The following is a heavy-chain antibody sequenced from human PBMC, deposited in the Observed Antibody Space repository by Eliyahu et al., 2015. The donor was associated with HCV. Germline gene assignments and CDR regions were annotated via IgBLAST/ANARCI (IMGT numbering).Heavy chain of an antibody. J-gene: IGHJ3*01. CDR1: GYTFTSYG. Sequence: QAQLVQSGGEVKKPGASVKVXCQASGYTFTSYGIGWVRQVPGKGLEWMGXINPYNVDAAYAQKFEGRMTLTTDTSTNIAHMELRSLRSDDTAVYYCAREDGYCSGTNCPVGASDVWGQGTMVTVSS. V-gene: IGHV1-18*04. CDR3: AREDGYCSGTNCPVGASDV. CDR2: INPYNVDA. D-gene: IGHD2-15*01.